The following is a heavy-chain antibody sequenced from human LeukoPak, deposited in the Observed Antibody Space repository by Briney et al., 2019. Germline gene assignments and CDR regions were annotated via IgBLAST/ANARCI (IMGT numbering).Heavy chain of an antibody. J-gene: IGHJ4*02. D-gene: IGHD6-13*01. CDR2: INHSGST. Sequence: SETLSLTCAVYGGSFSGYYWSWIRQPPGKGLEWIGEINHSGSTNYNPSLKSRVTISVDTSKNQFSLKLSSVTAADTAVYYCARGTTPIAAAGWGQGTLVTVSS. V-gene: IGHV4-34*01. CDR1: GGSFSGYY. CDR3: ARGTTPIAAAG.